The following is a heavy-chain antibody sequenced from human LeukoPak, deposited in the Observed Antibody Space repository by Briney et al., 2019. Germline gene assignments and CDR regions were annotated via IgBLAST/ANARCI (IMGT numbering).Heavy chain of an antibody. CDR3: ARDDCSGESCYRSWFDP. V-gene: IGHV1-3*01. J-gene: IGHJ5*02. D-gene: IGHD2-15*01. CDR2: INAGNGNT. CDR1: GYTFTIYA. Sequence: ASVKVSCKASGYTFTIYAMHWVRQAPGQRLEWMGWINAGNGNTKYSQKFQGRVTITRDTSASTAYMELSSLRSEDTAVYYCARDDCSGESCYRSWFDPWGQGTLVTVSS.